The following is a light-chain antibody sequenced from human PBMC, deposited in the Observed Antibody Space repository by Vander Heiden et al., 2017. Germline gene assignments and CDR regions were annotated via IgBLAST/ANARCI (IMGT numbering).Light chain of an antibody. CDR3: QMYTHWPGLT. V-gene: IGKV3-15*01. J-gene: IGKJ1*01. CDR2: GVS. Sequence: IVLTQSPSTHSMSPDESATLSCRASQSVSSDLAWYQQKTGQAPRRLIYGVSTRAAGIPARCSGSGCGREFTLTISSLESEDFAVYHCQMYTHWPGLTFGQGTKVEVK. CDR1: QSVSSD.